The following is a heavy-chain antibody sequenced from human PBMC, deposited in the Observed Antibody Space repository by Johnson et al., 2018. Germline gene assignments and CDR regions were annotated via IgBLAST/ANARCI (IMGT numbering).Heavy chain of an antibody. CDR1: GFTFSSFW. Sequence: VQLGQAGGGSVQPGGSLRLCCAASGFTFSSFWMNWVRQAPGKGLVWVSRIDRDGTSTTYEDSVKGRFTISRDNARNTLSLQMNSLRAEDTGVYYCARVNYYDMAYWGQGTLVNVSS. J-gene: IGHJ4*02. CDR3: ARVNYYDMAY. V-gene: IGHV3-74*03. CDR2: IDRDGTST. D-gene: IGHD3-9*01.